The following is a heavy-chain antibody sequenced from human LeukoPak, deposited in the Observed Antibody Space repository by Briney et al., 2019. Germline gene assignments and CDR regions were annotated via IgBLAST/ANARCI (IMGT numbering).Heavy chain of an antibody. CDR3: VKEGLTYIRGGNGMDV. Sequence: GGSLRLSCTTSGFSFSSYDMTWVRQAPGEGLEWVSSISPGHAPFYADSVVGRFSISRDNSRNTLYLQMSSLRVEDTAVYYCVKEGLTYIRGGNGMDVWGQGTTVTVSS. D-gene: IGHD3-10*02. CDR2: ISPGHAP. V-gene: IGHV3-23*01. CDR1: GFSFSSYD. J-gene: IGHJ6*02.